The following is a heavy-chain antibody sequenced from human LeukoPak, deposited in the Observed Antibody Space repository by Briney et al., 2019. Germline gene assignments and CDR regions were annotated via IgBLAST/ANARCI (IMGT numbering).Heavy chain of an antibody. J-gene: IGHJ4*02. D-gene: IGHD6-19*01. V-gene: IGHV4-39*01. Sequence: SETLSLTCTVSGGSISSYYWSWVRQPPGKGLEWIGSIYFTGSTYYNPSLKSRVTMSVDTSKNQFSLRLNSMTAADTAMYYCARRDSSAWYPGSFDYWGQGTLVTVSS. CDR2: IYFTGST. CDR1: GGSISSYY. CDR3: ARRDSSAWYPGSFDY.